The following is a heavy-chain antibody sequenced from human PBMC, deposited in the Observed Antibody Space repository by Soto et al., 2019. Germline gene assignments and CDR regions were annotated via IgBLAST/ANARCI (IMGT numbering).Heavy chain of an antibody. CDR2: IVPMFGIP. Sequence: QVQLVQSGAEVKKPGSSVKVSCKASGGTFSSYAINWVRQAPGQGLEWMGRIVPMFGIPNFAPKFRGRVTMTADRSTTTAYMELSSLRSEDTAVYYCASGPYTSSSGGYYYYYMDVWGKGTTVTVSS. J-gene: IGHJ6*03. CDR3: ASGPYTSSSGGYYYYYMDV. V-gene: IGHV1-69*02. D-gene: IGHD6-6*01. CDR1: GGTFSSYA.